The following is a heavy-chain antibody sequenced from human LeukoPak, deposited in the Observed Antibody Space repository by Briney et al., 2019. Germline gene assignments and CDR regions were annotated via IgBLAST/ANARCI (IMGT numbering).Heavy chain of an antibody. V-gene: IGHV3-23*01. D-gene: IGHD2-2*01. CDR3: AKDLVPAATDYYYYYGMDV. J-gene: IGHJ6*02. Sequence: PGASLRLSCAASGFTFSSYAMSWVRQAPGKGLEWVSAMSVSGGSTYYADSVKGRFTISRDNSKNTLYLQMNSLRAEDTAVYYCAKDLVPAATDYYYYYGMDVWGQGTTVTVSS. CDR2: MSVSGGST. CDR1: GFTFSSYA.